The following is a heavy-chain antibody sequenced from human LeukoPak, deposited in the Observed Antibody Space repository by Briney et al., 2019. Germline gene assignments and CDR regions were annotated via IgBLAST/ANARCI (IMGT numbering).Heavy chain of an antibody. J-gene: IGHJ4*02. Sequence: SETLSLTCTVSGGSISSHYWSWIRQPPGKGLEWIGYIYYSGSTNYNPSLKSRVTISVDTSKNQFPLKLSSVTAADTAVYYCARDDGWSSSSFDYWGQGTLVTVSS. D-gene: IGHD6-6*01. CDR2: IYYSGST. CDR3: ARDDGWSSSSFDY. V-gene: IGHV4-59*11. CDR1: GGSISSHY.